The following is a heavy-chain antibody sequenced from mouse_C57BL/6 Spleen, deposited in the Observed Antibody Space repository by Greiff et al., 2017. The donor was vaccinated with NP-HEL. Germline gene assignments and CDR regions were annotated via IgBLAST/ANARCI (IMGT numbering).Heavy chain of an antibody. CDR1: GFTFTSYD. CDR2: IYPRDGCT. CDR3: ARSGDGYYVDY. Sequence: QVQLQQSGPELVKPGASVKLSCKASGFTFTSYDINWVKQRPGQGLAWIGRIYPRDGCTKYNEKFKGKATLTVDTSASTAYLELHSLTSEDTAVYFCARSGDGYYVDYWGQGTTLTVSS. J-gene: IGHJ2*01. D-gene: IGHD2-3*01. V-gene: IGHV1-85*01.